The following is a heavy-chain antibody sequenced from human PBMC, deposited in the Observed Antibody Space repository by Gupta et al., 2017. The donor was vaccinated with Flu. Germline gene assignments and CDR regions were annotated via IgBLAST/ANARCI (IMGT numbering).Heavy chain of an antibody. CDR1: GYTLTVLY. D-gene: IGHD2-21*02. CDR2: FDPEDGAT. J-gene: IGHJ3*02. Sequence: QVHMVQSGAEVKKPGASEKVSCKISGYTLTVLYMHWVRQAPGQGLEWMGGFDPEDGATIYAQKVQGRVTMTEDTSTDTAYMELSSLRSEDTAVYYCATASWGGDCYSTVLYAFDIWGQGTMVTVSS. V-gene: IGHV1-24*01. CDR3: ATASWGGDCYSTVLYAFDI.